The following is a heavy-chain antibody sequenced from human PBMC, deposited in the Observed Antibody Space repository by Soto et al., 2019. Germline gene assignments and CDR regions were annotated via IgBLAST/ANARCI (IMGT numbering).Heavy chain of an antibody. D-gene: IGHD3-3*01. V-gene: IGHV4-59*01. CDR3: ARGRFSGYYYYYYMDV. J-gene: IGHJ6*03. CDR1: GGSISSYY. Sequence: QVQLQESGPGLVKPSETLSLTCTVSGGSISSYYWSWIRQPPGKGLECIGYIYYSGSTNYNPSLKSRVTISVDTAKNQFSLKLSSVTAADTAVYYCARGRFSGYYYYYYMDVWGKGTTVTVSS. CDR2: IYYSGST.